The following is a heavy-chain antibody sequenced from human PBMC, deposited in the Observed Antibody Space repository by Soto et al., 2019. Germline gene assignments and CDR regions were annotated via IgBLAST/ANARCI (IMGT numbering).Heavy chain of an antibody. Sequence: GGSLRLSCAASGFTFSSYAMHWVRQAPGKGLEWVAVISYDGSNKYYADSVKGRFTISRDNSKNTLYLQMNSLRAEDTAVYYCAREGIAAADFDYWGQGTLVTVSS. CDR3: AREGIAAADFDY. V-gene: IGHV3-30-3*01. J-gene: IGHJ4*02. CDR2: ISYDGSNK. CDR1: GFTFSSYA. D-gene: IGHD6-13*01.